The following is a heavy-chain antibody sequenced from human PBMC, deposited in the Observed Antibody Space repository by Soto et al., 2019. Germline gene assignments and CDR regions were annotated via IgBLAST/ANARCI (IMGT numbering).Heavy chain of an antibody. CDR3: ARVSGYEFWSGYDYFDY. V-gene: IGHV3-74*01. CDR2: INSDGSST. D-gene: IGHD3-3*01. CDR1: GFTFSSYW. Sequence: GGSLRLSCAASGFTFSSYWMHWVRQAPGKGLVWVSRINSDGSSTSYADSVKGRFTISRDNAKNTLYLQMNSLRAEDTAVYYCARVSGYEFWSGYDYFDYWGQGTLVTVSS. J-gene: IGHJ4*02.